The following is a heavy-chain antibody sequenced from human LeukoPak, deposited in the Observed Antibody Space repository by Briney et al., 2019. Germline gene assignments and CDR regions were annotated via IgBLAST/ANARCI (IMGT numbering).Heavy chain of an antibody. J-gene: IGHJ2*01. CDR1: GYSISSGYY. D-gene: IGHD3-22*01. V-gene: IGHV4-38-2*02. Sequence: PSETLSLTCTVSGYSISSGYYWGWIRQPPGKGLEWIATIFHSGSTYYNPSLKSRVTISVDTSKNQFSLKLSSVTAADTAVYYCARTKRGYYYDSSGYYLGYFDLWGRGTLVTVSS. CDR2: IFHSGST. CDR3: ARTKRGYYYDSSGYYLGYFDL.